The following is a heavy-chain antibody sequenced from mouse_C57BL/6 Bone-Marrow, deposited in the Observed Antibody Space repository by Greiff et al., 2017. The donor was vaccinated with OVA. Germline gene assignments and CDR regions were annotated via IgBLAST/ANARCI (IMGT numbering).Heavy chain of an antibody. CDR2: ISYDGSN. D-gene: IGHD1-1*01. J-gene: IGHJ4*01. CDR3: ARGIITTVVESPLGAMDY. CDR1: GYSITSGYY. V-gene: IGHV3-6*01. Sequence: EVKLQESGPGLVKPSQSLSLTCSVTGYSITSGYYWNWIRQFPGNKLEWMGYISYDGSNNYNPSLKNRISITRDTSKNQFFLKLNSVTTEDTATYYCARGIITTVVESPLGAMDYWGQGTSVTVSS.